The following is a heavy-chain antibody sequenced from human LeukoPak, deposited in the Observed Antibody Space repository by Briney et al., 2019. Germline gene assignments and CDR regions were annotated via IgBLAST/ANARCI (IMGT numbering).Heavy chain of an antibody. CDR2: IWYDGGNK. V-gene: IGHV3-33*08. J-gene: IGHJ4*02. D-gene: IGHD5-12*01. CDR3: AREGIVATLDY. CDR1: GFTFSSYG. Sequence: GGSLRLSCAASGFTFSSYGIHWVRQAPGKGLEWVAVIWYDGGNKYYADSVKGRFTISRDMPKNTLYLQMNSLRAEDTAVYYCAREGIVATLDYWGQGTLVTVSS.